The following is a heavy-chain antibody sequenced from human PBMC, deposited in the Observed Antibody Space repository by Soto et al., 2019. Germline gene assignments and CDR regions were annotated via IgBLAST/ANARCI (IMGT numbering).Heavy chain of an antibody. D-gene: IGHD3-10*01. CDR3: ARHRDPYGYYHYYMDV. CDR2: IYPGDSDT. J-gene: IGHJ6*03. CDR1: GYSFTSYW. V-gene: IGHV5-51*01. Sequence: GESLKISCKCSGYSFTSYWIGWVRQMPGKGLEWMGIIYPGDSDTRYSPSFQGQVTISADKSISTAYLQWSSLKASDTAMYYCARHRDPYGYYHYYMDVWGKGTTVTVSS.